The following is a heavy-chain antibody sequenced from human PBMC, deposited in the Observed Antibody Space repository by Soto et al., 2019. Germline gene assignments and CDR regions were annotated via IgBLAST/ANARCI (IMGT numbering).Heavy chain of an antibody. CDR1: GFTFNNFA. Sequence: GGSLRLSCAASGFTFNNFAMHWVRQAPGKGLEWVAVISYDGGDKYYADSVKGRFTISRDNSKNTLYLQMNGLRAEDTAVYYCARDLRTGAADYYFDYWGQGALVTVSS. J-gene: IGHJ4*02. CDR2: ISYDGGDK. CDR3: ARDLRTGAADYYFDY. D-gene: IGHD6-13*01. V-gene: IGHV3-30*03.